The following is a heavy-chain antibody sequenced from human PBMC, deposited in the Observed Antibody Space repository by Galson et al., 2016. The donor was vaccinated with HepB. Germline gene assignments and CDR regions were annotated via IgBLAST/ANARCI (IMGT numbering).Heavy chain of an antibody. CDR1: GFTFDDYG. J-gene: IGHJ6*02. D-gene: IGHD3-10*01. CDR3: ARGLVGSGMDV. CDR2: INWSGAST. Sequence: SLRLSCAVSGFTFDDYGMTWVRQAPGKGLEWVSGINWSGASTAYADSVKGRFTMYRDDARNSLYLQMSSLRVEDTALYQCARGLVGSGMDVWGQGTTVTVSS. V-gene: IGHV3-20*01.